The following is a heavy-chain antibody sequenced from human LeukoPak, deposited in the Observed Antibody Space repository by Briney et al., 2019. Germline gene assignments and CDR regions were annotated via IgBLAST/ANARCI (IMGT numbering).Heavy chain of an antibody. CDR2: INPNSGGT. CDR3: ARGGSSSWYIDY. V-gene: IGHV1-2*02. D-gene: IGHD6-13*01. Sequence: GASVKVSCKASGYPFSDYQMHWVRQAPGQGLEWMGWINPNSGGTNYAQKFQGRVTMTRDTSISTAYMELSRLRSDDTAVYYCARGGSSSWYIDYWGQGTLVTVSS. CDR1: GYPFSDYQ. J-gene: IGHJ4*02.